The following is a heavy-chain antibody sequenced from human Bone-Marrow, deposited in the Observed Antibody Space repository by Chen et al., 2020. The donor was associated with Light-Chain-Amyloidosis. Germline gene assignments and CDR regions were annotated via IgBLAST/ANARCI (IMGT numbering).Heavy chain of an antibody. D-gene: IGHD5-18*01. V-gene: IGHV1-46*01. CDR3: ARAPLGTIQSWIQMDY. J-gene: IGHJ4*02. Sequence: QVQLVQSGAEVKNPGASVKVSCKTSGYTFTSYYIHWVRQAPRQGLEWMGIINLSGGTTDYPQKFQGRVTITRDTSTSTVYMDLSSLRSEDTTMYYCARAPLGTIQSWIQMDYWGQGTPVTVSS. CDR2: INLSGGTT. CDR1: GYTFTSYY.